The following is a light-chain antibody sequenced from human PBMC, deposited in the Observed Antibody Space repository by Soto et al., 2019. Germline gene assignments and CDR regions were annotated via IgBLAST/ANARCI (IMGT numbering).Light chain of an antibody. CDR3: QHFDTSPMFT. CDR2: GAS. V-gene: IGKV3-20*01. J-gene: IGKJ2*01. CDR1: QSVTSGS. Sequence: EIVLTQSPGTLSLSPGERATLSCRAGQSVTSGSLAWYQQKPGQAPRLLIFGASSRATGIPDRYSGSGSGTAFTLTISRLEPEDFAVYYCQHFDTSPMFTFGQGTKLEIK.